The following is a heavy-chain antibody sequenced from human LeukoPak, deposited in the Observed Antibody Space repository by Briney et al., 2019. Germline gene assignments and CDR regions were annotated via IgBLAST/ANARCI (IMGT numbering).Heavy chain of an antibody. D-gene: IGHD1-26*01. J-gene: IGHJ4*02. Sequence: GGSLRLSCAASGFTFSSYWMHWVRQAPGKGLVWVSRINTDGSSTSYADSVKGRFTISRDNAKNTLYLQMNSLRAEDTAVYYCASGSYYGMFDYWGQGTLVTVSS. CDR3: ASGSYYGMFDY. V-gene: IGHV3-74*01. CDR2: INTDGSST. CDR1: GFTFSSYW.